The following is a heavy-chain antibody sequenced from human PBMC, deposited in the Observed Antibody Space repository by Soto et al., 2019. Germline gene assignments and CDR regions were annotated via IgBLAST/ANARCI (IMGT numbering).Heavy chain of an antibody. CDR2: IIPIFGTA. V-gene: IGHV1-69*12. D-gene: IGHD3-10*01. Sequence: QVQLVQSGAEVKKPGSSVKVSCKASGGTFSSYAISWVRQAPGQGLEWMGGIIPIFGTANYAQKFQGRVTITADESTSTAYMGLSSVRSEDAAVYYCARDAPELTSSYYFDYWGQGTLVTVSS. J-gene: IGHJ4*02. CDR3: ARDAPELTSSYYFDY. CDR1: GGTFSSYA.